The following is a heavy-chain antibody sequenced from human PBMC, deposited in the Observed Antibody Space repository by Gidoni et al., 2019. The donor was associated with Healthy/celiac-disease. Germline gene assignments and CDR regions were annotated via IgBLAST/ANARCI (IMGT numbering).Heavy chain of an antibody. Sequence: QVQLVQSGAEVKKPGASVQVSCKASGYTFTGYYMHWVRQAPGQGLEWMGWINPNSGGTNYAQKFQGRVTMTRDTSISTAYMELSRLRSDDTAVYYCARGHEEIWYSSSSGVFDIWGQGTMVTVSS. CDR1: GYTFTGYY. D-gene: IGHD6-13*01. V-gene: IGHV1-2*02. CDR3: ARGHEEIWYSSSSGVFDI. J-gene: IGHJ3*02. CDR2: INPNSGGT.